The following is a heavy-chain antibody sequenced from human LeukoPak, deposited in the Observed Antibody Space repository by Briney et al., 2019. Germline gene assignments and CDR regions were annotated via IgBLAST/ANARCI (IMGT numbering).Heavy chain of an antibody. CDR2: ILGSGGGDTT. CDR1: GFTFASYA. CDR3: VRDRGTYRPIDY. D-gene: IGHD1-26*01. Sequence: GGSLRLSCAASGFTFASYAMSWVRLAPGKGLEWVSSILGSGGGDTTYYADSVQGRFTISRDNAQNSLYLQMNSLRAEDTAIYYCVRDRGTYRPIDYWGQGTLVTVSS. J-gene: IGHJ4*02. V-gene: IGHV3-23*01.